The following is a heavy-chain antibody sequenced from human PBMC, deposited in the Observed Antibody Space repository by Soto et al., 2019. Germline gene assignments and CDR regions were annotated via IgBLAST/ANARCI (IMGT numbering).Heavy chain of an antibody. Sequence: EVQLVESGGGLVKPGGSPRLSCAASGFTFSSYSMNWVRQAPGKGLEWVSSISSSSSYIYYADSVKGRFTISIDNAKNSLYLQMNSLRAEDTAVYYCARAKQWPSPLVLGLTGAFDIWGQGTMVTVSS. CDR1: GFTFSSYS. D-gene: IGHD6-19*01. J-gene: IGHJ3*02. V-gene: IGHV3-21*01. CDR3: ARAKQWPSPLVLGLTGAFDI. CDR2: ISSSSSYI.